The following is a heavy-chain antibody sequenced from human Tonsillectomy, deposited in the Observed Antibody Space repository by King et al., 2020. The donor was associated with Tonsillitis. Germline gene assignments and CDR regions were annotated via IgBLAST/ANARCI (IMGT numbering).Heavy chain of an antibody. CDR2: ISGSGGST. D-gene: IGHD1-7*01. V-gene: IGHV3-23*04. Sequence: VQLVESGGGLVQPGGSLRLSFAASGFTFSSYAMSWGRQAPGKGLEGVSAISGSGGSTYYADTVKGRFTISRDNSKNTLYLQMNSLRAEDTAVYYCAKDSLTWNYGYYFDYWGQGTLVTVSS. J-gene: IGHJ4*02. CDR1: GFTFSSYA. CDR3: AKDSLTWNYGYYFDY.